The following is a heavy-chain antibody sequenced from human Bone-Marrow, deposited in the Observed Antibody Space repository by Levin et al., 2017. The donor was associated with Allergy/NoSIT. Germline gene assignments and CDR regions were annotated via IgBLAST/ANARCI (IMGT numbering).Heavy chain of an antibody. V-gene: IGHV1-8*02. J-gene: IGHJ4*02. CDR3: ATARGATEFDS. CDR2: MSRNSGNT. Sequence: GESLKISCRASGGSLSSYDINWVRQATGQGLEYMGWMSRNSGNTGYAQKFQGRITMMRESATDTFFMELTSLRSDDAAMYFCATARGATEFDSWGQGTLLTVSS. CDR1: GGSLSSYD. D-gene: IGHD1-26*01.